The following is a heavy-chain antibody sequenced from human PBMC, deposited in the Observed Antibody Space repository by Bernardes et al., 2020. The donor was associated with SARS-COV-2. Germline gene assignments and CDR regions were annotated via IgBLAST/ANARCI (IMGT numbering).Heavy chain of an antibody. Sequence: GGSLRLSCAASGFPVSTNTMGWVRKAPGKGLEWVSVIYGDGRTFYADSVKGRFTISRDTSKNTLYLQMNSLRAEDTAVYYCARGRDSSSFFDYWGQGTLVTVSS. V-gene: IGHV3-53*01. CDR2: IYGDGRT. D-gene: IGHD6-13*01. CDR1: GFPVSTNT. J-gene: IGHJ4*02. CDR3: ARGRDSSSFFDY.